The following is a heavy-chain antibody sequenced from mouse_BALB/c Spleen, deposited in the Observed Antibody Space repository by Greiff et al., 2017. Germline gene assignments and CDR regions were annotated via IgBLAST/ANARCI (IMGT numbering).Heavy chain of an antibody. J-gene: IGHJ1*01. V-gene: IGHV3-6*02. CDR2: ISYDGSN. D-gene: IGHD4-1*01. CDR3: ARKTGQNWYFDV. CDR1: GYSITSGYY. Sequence: EVQRVESGPGLVKPSQSLSLTCSVTGYSITSGYYWNWIRQFPGNKLEWMGYISYDGSNNYNPSLKNRISITRDTSKNQFFLKLNSVTTEDTATYYCARKTGQNWYFDVWGAGTTVTVSS.